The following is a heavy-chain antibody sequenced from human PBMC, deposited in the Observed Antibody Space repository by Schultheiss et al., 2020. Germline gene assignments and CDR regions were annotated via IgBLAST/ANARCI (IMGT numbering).Heavy chain of an antibody. CDR2: ISAYNGNT. J-gene: IGHJ4*02. D-gene: IGHD6-19*01. CDR3: ARGWQWLGYYFDY. Sequence: ASVKVSCKASGYTFTSYYMHWVRQAPGQGLEWMGWISAYNGNTNYAQKLQGRVTISVDTSKNQFSLKLSSVTAADTAVYYCARGWQWLGYYFDYWGQGTLVTVSS. CDR1: GYTFTSYY. V-gene: IGHV1-18*04.